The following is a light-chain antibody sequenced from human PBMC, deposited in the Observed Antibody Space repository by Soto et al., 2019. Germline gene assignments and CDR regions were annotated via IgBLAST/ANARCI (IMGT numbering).Light chain of an antibody. CDR3: QQSYSTPDT. Sequence: IQMTQSPSSLSASIGDTVTIACRASQTIDNYLNWYQQKPGQAPKLLIYAASRLQSGAPSRFSGSGSGREFTLTISSLQPEDFGTYYCQQSYSTPDTFGQGTKLEI. V-gene: IGKV1-39*01. CDR1: QTIDNY. CDR2: AAS. J-gene: IGKJ2*01.